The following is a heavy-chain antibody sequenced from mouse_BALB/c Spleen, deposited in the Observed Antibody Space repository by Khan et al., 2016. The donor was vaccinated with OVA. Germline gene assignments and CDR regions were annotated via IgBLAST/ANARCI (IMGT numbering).Heavy chain of an antibody. CDR1: GDSITNGY. V-gene: IGHV3-8*02. J-gene: IGHJ3*01. CDR2: ISYSGTT. CDR3: AKGNFPFSY. Sequence: EVQLQESGPSLVKPSQTLSLTCSVTGDSITNGYSNWIRKFPGNELEYMGYISYSGTTYYNPSLKSRISITRDTSKNQYPLQLTSVTTEDTATYDGAKGNFPFSYWGQGTLVTVSA.